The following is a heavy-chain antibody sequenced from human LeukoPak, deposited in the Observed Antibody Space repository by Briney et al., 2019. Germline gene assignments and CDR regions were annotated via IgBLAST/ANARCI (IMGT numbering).Heavy chain of an antibody. D-gene: IGHD3-10*01. CDR1: GGSISSYY. V-gene: IGHV4-59*01. Sequence: SETLSLTCTVSGGSISSYYWSWIRQPPGKGLEWIGYIYYSGSTNYNPSLKSRVTISVDTSKNQCSLKLSSVTAADTAVYYCARGGGYYGSGTDFDYWGQGTLVTVSS. CDR2: IYYSGST. CDR3: ARGGGYYGSGTDFDY. J-gene: IGHJ4*02.